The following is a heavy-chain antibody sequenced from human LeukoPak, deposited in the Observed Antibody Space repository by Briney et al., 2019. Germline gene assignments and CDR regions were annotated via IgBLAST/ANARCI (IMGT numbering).Heavy chain of an antibody. V-gene: IGHV3-48*01. CDR1: GFTFSSYS. CDR3: ARDGVARPSDAFDI. Sequence: GGSLRLSCAASGFTFSSYSMNWVRQAPGKGLEWVSYISSSSSTIYYADSVKGRFTISRDNAKNSLYLQMNSLRAEDTAVYYCARDGVARPSDAFDIWGQGTMVTVSS. J-gene: IGHJ3*02. CDR2: ISSSSSTI. D-gene: IGHD6-6*01.